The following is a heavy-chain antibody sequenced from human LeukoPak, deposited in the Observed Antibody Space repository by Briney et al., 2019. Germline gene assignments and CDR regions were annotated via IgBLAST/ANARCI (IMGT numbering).Heavy chain of an antibody. Sequence: PGGSLRLSCAASEFTFSNYGMSWVRQAPGKGLEWVSGILGGAGSTYYADSVKGRFTISRDNSKNTLYLQMNSLRAEDTAVYYCAHGTMYQLDYWGQGTLVTVSS. V-gene: IGHV3-23*01. J-gene: IGHJ4*02. CDR1: EFTFSNYG. CDR2: ILGGAGST. CDR3: AHGTMYQLDY. D-gene: IGHD2-2*01.